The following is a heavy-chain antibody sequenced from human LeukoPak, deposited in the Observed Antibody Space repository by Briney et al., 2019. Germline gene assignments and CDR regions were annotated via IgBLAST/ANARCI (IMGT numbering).Heavy chain of an antibody. CDR2: ISAYNGNT. J-gene: IGHJ6*03. CDR1: GYTFTSYC. D-gene: IGHD5-18*01. V-gene: IGHV1-18*01. Sequence: ASVKVSCKASGYTFTSYCSSWVRQAPGQGLEWMGWISAYNGNTNYAQKLQGRVTMTTDASTSTAYMELRSLRSDDTAVYYCARDRSWIQLWTYYYYYMDVWGKGTTVTVSS. CDR3: ARDRSWIQLWTYYYYYMDV.